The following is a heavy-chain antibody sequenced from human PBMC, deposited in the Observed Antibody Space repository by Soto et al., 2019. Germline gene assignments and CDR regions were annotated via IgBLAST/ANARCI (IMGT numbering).Heavy chain of an antibody. CDR2: INPSCGST. J-gene: IGHJ4*02. D-gene: IGHD4-17*01. CDR1: GYTFTSYY. Sequence: QVQLGQSGAEVKKPGASVTVSCKSSGYTFTSYYRHWVRQAPGQGLEWMGIINPSCGSTSYAQKFQGRVTMTRDTSPSTVYMELSSRRSEDTAVYYCARDSHDYGDYVWIYLGQGTLVTGSS. V-gene: IGHV1-46*01. CDR3: ARDSHDYGDYVWIY.